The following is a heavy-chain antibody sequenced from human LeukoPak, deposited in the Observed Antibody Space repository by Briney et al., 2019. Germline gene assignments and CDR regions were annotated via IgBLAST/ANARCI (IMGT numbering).Heavy chain of an antibody. CDR2: IWYDGSNK. J-gene: IGHJ4*02. V-gene: IGHV3-33*01. D-gene: IGHD4-17*01. CDR1: GFTFNYHG. CDR3: ARDGDYVKGLDY. Sequence: TGRSLRLSCAASGFTFNYHGMHWVRQAPGKGLEWVAVIWYDGSNKYYADFVKGRFTISRDNSKNTLYLQMNSLRAEDTAVYYCARDGDYVKGLDYWGQGTLVTVSS.